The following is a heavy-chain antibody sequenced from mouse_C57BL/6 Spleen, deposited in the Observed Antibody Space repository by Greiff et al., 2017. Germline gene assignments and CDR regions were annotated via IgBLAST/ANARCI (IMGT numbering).Heavy chain of an antibody. CDR2: INPNNGGT. Sequence: VQLQQSGPELVKPGASVKISCKASGYTFTDYYMNWVKQSHGKSLEWIGDINPNNGGTSYNQKFKGKATLTVDKSSSTAYMDLRSLTSEDSAVYYCARSNYGSSSWFAYWGQGTLVTDSA. CDR3: ARSNYGSSSWFAY. J-gene: IGHJ3*01. CDR1: GYTFTDYY. D-gene: IGHD1-1*01. V-gene: IGHV1-26*01.